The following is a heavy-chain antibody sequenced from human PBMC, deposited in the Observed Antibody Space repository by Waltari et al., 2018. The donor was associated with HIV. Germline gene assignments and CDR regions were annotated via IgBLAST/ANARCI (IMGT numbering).Heavy chain of an antibody. V-gene: IGHV3-9*01. J-gene: IGHJ3*02. CDR3: AKVSCSSASCYVGVAFDI. Sequence: EVQLVESGGGLVQPGRSLRLSCAASGFTFDDYAMHWVRQAPGKGLEWVSGITWNSNTIGYADSVKGRFTISRDNAKSSLYLQMSSLRAEDTAFYYCAKVSCSSASCYVGVAFDIWGQGTMVTVSS. CDR1: GFTFDDYA. D-gene: IGHD2-2*01. CDR2: ITWNSNTI.